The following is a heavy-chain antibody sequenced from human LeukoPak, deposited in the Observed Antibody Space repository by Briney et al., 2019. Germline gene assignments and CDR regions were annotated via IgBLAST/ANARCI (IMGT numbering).Heavy chain of an antibody. CDR1: GFTFSSYA. CDR3: ARDVGDGYNFGDY. J-gene: IGHJ4*02. Sequence: GRSLRLSCAASGFTFSSYAMHWVRQAPGKGLEWVAVISYGGSNKYYADSVKGRFTISRDNSKNTLYLQMNSLRAEDTAVYYCARDVGDGYNFGDYWGQGTLVTVSS. V-gene: IGHV3-30-3*01. D-gene: IGHD5-24*01. CDR2: ISYGGSNK.